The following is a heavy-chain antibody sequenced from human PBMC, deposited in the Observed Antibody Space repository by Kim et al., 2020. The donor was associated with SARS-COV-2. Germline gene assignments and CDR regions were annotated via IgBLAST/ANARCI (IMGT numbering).Heavy chain of an antibody. D-gene: IGHD4-4*01. J-gene: IGHJ4*02. V-gene: IGHV4-59*09. CDR2: T. Sequence: TNYTPSAKSRVTISVDTSRSQFSLKLSSVTAADAAVYYCARGATVINFDYWGQGTLVTVSS. CDR3: ARGATVINFDY.